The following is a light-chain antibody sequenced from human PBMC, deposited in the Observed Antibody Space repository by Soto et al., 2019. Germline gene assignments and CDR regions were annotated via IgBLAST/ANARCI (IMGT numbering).Light chain of an antibody. CDR3: SSYTTSSTYV. CDR1: SSDVGGYNY. V-gene: IGLV2-14*01. CDR2: EVN. Sequence: SALTQPASVSGSPGQSITISCTGTSSDVGGYNYVSWYQQHPGKAPKLMIYEVNNRPSGVSNRFSGSKSGNTASLTISGLQAEDEADYYCSSYTTSSTYVFGTGT. J-gene: IGLJ1*01.